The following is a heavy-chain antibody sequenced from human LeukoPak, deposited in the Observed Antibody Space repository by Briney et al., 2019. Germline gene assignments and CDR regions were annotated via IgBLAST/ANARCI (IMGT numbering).Heavy chain of an antibody. CDR1: GFTFSSYA. V-gene: IGHV3-23*01. CDR2: ISGSGGST. CDR3: AKAARLLWFWELFGGSDY. J-gene: IGHJ4*02. D-gene: IGHD3-10*01. Sequence: GGSLRLSCAASGFTFSSYAMSWVRQAPGKGLEWVSAISGSGGSTYYADSVKGRFTISRDNSKNTLYLQMNSLRAEDTAVYYRAKAARLLWFWELFGGSDYWGQGTLVTVSS.